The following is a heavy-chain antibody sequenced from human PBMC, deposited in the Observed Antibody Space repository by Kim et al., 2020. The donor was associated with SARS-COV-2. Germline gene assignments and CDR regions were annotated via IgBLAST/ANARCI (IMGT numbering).Heavy chain of an antibody. V-gene: IGHV4-31*03. D-gene: IGHD3-22*01. CDR3: ARARTITMIVVVITYLDY. CDR2: IYYSGST. Sequence: SETLSLTCTVSGGSISSGGYYWSWIRQHPGKGLEWIGYIYYSGSTYYNPSLKSRVTISVDTSKNQFSLKLSSVTAADSAVYYCARARTITMIVVVITYLDYWGQGTLVTVST. CDR1: GGSISSGGYY. J-gene: IGHJ4*02.